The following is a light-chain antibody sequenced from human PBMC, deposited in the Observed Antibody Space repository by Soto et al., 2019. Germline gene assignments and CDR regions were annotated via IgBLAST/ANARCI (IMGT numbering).Light chain of an antibody. CDR3: MQALQTPLT. CDR2: LGS. CDR1: QSLLHSNGYNY. J-gene: IGKJ4*01. V-gene: IGKV2-28*01. Sequence: DIVMTQSPLSLPVTPGEPASISCRCSQSLLHSNGYNYLDWYLQKPGQSPQLXXYLGSNRASGAPDRFSGSGSGTDFTLKISRVEDEDVGVYYCMQALQTPLTFGGGTKVDIK.